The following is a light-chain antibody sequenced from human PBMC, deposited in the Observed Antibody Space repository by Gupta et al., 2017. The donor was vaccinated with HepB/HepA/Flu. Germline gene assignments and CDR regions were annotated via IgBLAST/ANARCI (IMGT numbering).Light chain of an antibody. CDR1: SSNIGFNC. V-gene: IGLV1-47*01. J-gene: IGLJ2*01. CDR3: ATWDDSMNHGV. Sequence: QSVLTQPHSASGTTGQRVTISCSGTSSNIGFNCVYWYQQFPGTAPKLLIYRNNQRPSGVPDRYSGSKSGTSASLAISGSRSEDEVDYYCATWDDSMNHGVFGGGTKLTVL. CDR2: RNN.